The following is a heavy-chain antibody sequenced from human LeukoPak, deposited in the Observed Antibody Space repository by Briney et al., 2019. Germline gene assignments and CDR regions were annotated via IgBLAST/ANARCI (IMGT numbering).Heavy chain of an antibody. CDR2: INSDGSWT. V-gene: IGHV3-74*01. Sequence: GGSLRLSCAASGRYWMHWVRQAPGEGLVWVSHINSDGSWTSYADSVKGRFTISKDNAKNTVYLQMSNLRVEDTAVYYCVSFYETYWGRGTLVTVSS. J-gene: IGHJ4*02. D-gene: IGHD2/OR15-2a*01. CDR3: VSFYETY. CDR1: GRYW.